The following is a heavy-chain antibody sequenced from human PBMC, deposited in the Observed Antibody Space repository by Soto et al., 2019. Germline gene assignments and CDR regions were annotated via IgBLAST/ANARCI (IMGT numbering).Heavy chain of an antibody. CDR2: INHSGST. CDR1: GGSFSGYY. Sequence: PSETLSLTCAVYGGSFSGYYWSWIRQPPGKGLEWIGEINHSGSTNYNPSLKSRVTISVDTSKNQFSLKLSSVTAADTAVYYCARGRDSSSWYDYYYYYGMDVWGQGTTVTVSS. J-gene: IGHJ6*02. D-gene: IGHD6-13*01. V-gene: IGHV4-34*01. CDR3: ARGRDSSSWYDYYYYYGMDV.